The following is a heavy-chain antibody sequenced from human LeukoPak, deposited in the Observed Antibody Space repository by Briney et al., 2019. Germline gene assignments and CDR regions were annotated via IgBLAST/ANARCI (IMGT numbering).Heavy chain of an antibody. Sequence: ASVKVSCKASGYTFTSYDINWVRQATGQGLEWMGWMNPNSGNTGYAQKFQGGVTVTRNTSISTAYMELSSLRSEDTAVYYCARGSEPTRFDYWGQGTLVTVSS. CDR1: GYTFTSYD. V-gene: IGHV1-8*01. CDR3: ARGSEPTRFDY. D-gene: IGHD1-14*01. J-gene: IGHJ4*02. CDR2: MNPNSGNT.